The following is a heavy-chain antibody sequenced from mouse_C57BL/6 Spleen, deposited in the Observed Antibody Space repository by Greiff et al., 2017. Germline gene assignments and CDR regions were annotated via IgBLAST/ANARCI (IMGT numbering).Heavy chain of an antibody. D-gene: IGHD1-1*01. CDR1: GFNIKDDY. CDR2: IDPENGDT. V-gene: IGHV14-4*01. Sequence: EVQLVESGAELVRPGASVKLSCTASGFNIKDDYMHWVKQRPEQGLEWIGWIDPENGDTEYASKFQGKATITADTSSNTAYLQLSSLTSEDTAVYYCTTAYSYGSSGFADWGQGTLVTVSA. J-gene: IGHJ3*01. CDR3: TTAYSYGSSGFAD.